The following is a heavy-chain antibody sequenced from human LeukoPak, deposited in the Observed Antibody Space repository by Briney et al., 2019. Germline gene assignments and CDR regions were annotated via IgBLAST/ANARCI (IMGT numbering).Heavy chain of an antibody. Sequence: ASVKVSCKASGYTFTSYYMHWVRQAPGQGLEWMGIINPSGGSTSYAQKLQGRVTMTRDTSTSTVYMELSSLRSEDTAVYYCARAGSGYPFLFYWGQGTLVTVSS. J-gene: IGHJ4*02. CDR1: GYTFTSYY. V-gene: IGHV1-46*01. CDR2: INPSGGST. CDR3: ARAGSGYPFLFY. D-gene: IGHD3-3*01.